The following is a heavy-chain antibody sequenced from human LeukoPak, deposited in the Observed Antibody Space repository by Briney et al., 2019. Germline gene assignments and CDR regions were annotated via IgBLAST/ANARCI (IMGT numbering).Heavy chain of an antibody. V-gene: IGHV4-38-2*02. Sequence: SETLSLTCAVSGYSISSGYYWGWIWRPPGKGLEWIGSIYHSGSTYYNPSLKSRVTISVDTSKNQFSLKLSSVTAADTAVYYCARDHIVVANYYFYYYGMDVWGKGTTVTVSS. CDR1: GYSISSGYY. CDR3: ARDHIVVANYYFYYYGMDV. D-gene: IGHD2-15*01. J-gene: IGHJ6*04. CDR2: IYHSGST.